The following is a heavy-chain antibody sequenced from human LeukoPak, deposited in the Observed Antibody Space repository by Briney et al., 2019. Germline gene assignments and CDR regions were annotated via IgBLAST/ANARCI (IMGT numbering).Heavy chain of an antibody. CDR3: ARSSVAGILGWFDP. CDR1: GYTFTGYY. J-gene: IGHJ5*02. Sequence: ASVKVSCKASGYTFTGYYMHWVRQAPGQGLEWMGGIIPIFGTANYAQKFQGRVTITADKSTSTAYMELSSLRSEDTAVYYCARSSVAGILGWFDPWGQGTLVTVSS. D-gene: IGHD6-19*01. V-gene: IGHV1-69*06. CDR2: IIPIFGTA.